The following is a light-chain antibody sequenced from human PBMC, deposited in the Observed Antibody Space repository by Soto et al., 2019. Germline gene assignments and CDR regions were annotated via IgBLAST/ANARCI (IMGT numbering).Light chain of an antibody. Sequence: EIVLTQSPATLSLSPGERATLSCRASQSVSSNLAWYQQKPGQAPSLLIYGASSRATGIPDRFSGSGSGTDFTLTISRLEPEDFAVYYCQQYGSSGTFGQGTKVDIK. CDR1: QSVSSN. V-gene: IGKV3-20*01. CDR2: GAS. J-gene: IGKJ1*01. CDR3: QQYGSSGT.